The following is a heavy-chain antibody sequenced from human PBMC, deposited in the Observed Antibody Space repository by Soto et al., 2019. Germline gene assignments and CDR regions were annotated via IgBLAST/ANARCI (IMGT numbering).Heavy chain of an antibody. CDR1: GFTFINYA. CDR2: ISNRGSDT. CDR3: AKDTYSSSWYF. Sequence: EVQLLESGGGLVQPGGSLRLSCAGSGFTFINYAMTWVRQAPGKGLEWVSSISNRGSDTYYVDSVKGRFTISRDNSKNTLYLQMNSLRSEDTAVYYCAKDTYSSSWYFWGQGTLVPVSS. V-gene: IGHV3-23*01. D-gene: IGHD6-13*01. J-gene: IGHJ4*02.